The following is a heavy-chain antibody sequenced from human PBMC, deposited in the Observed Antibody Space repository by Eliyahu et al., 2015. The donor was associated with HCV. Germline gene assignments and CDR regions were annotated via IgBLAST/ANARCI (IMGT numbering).Heavy chain of an antibody. CDR2: ISYDGSNK. J-gene: IGHJ4*02. Sequence: QVQLVESGGGVVQPGRSLRLSCAASGFXFSSYGMHWVRQAPGKGLEWVAVISYDGSNKYYADSVKGRFTISRDNSKNTLYLQMNSLRAEDTAVYYCANTLRRYCSGGSCYLFDYWGQGTLVTVSS. CDR3: ANTLRRYCSGGSCYLFDY. D-gene: IGHD2-15*01. V-gene: IGHV3-30*18. CDR1: GFXFSSYG.